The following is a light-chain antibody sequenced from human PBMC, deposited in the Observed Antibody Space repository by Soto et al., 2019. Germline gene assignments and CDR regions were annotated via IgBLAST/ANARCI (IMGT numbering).Light chain of an antibody. CDR1: QGISGL. V-gene: IGKV1-12*01. CDR3: QQANSFPCT. Sequence: DIQMTQAPSSVSAYVGDRVTITCRASQGISGLLAWYQHKSGKAPKLLIYATSTLQSGVPTRFSGSGSGTDFTLTISSLQPEDVATYYCQQANSFPCTFGQGTKV. J-gene: IGKJ1*01. CDR2: ATS.